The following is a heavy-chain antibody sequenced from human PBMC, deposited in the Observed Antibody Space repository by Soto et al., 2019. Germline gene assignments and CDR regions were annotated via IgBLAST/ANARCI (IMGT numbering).Heavy chain of an antibody. V-gene: IGHV3-7*01. Sequence: GGSLRLSCAASGFTFSSYWMSWVRQAPGKGLEWVANIKQDGSEKYYVDSVKGRFTISRDNAKNSLYLQMNSLRAEDTAVYYCARGDYYGSGSPGYWGQGTLVTVSS. J-gene: IGHJ4*02. CDR3: ARGDYYGSGSPGY. CDR2: IKQDGSEK. D-gene: IGHD3-10*01. CDR1: GFTFSSYW.